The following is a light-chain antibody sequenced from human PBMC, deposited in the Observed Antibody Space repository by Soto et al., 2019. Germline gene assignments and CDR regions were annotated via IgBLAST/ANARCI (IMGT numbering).Light chain of an antibody. CDR1: QSITDY. CDR3: QQTYISPFT. J-gene: IGKJ5*01. Sequence: IEMTQAPSSLSAAVGDRVTISCRASQSITDYLSWYQQKPGKAPKLRIYAASSLQSWVPSSFSASGPGADFTLTISSLQPEDFATYFCQQTYISPFTFGQGTRLEI. CDR2: AAS. V-gene: IGKV1-39*01.